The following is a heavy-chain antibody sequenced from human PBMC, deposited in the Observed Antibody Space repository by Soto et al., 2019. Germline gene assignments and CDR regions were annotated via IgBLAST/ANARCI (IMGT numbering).Heavy chain of an antibody. Sequence: PVGSLRLSCAASVFTFSDYYVNCIRHAPGKGLEWVSYISSSGTGIYYADSVKGRFTISRDNAKNSLYLQMNSLRAEDTAVYYCARATAWLLNRAIQFWGQGT. CDR1: VFTFSDYY. J-gene: IGHJ4*02. CDR3: ARATAWLLNRAIQF. V-gene: IGHV3-11*01. CDR2: ISSSGTGI. D-gene: IGHD3-3*01.